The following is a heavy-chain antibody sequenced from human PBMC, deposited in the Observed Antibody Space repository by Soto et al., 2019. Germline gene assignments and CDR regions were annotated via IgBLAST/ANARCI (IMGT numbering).Heavy chain of an antibody. CDR1: GFTFSNCA. CDR3: AKDLQSWPLHFDY. CDR2: ISGNGAGT. V-gene: IGHV3-23*01. Sequence: PGGSLRLSCAASGFTFSNCAMSWVRQAPGKGLEWVSAISGNGAGTYYADSVKGRFTISRDNSKNTLYLQMNSLRAEDTAVYYCAKDLQSWPLHFDYWGQGTLVTVSS. J-gene: IGHJ4*02.